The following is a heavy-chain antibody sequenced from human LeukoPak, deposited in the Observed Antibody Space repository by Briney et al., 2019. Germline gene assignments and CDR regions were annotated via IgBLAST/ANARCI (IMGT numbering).Heavy chain of an antibody. Sequence: SETLSLTCAVYGGSFSGYYWSWIRQPPGKGLEWIGEINHSGSTNYNPSLKSRVTISVDTSKNQFSLKLSSVTAVDTAVYYCARIAGYCSYTSCHWFDPWGQGTLVTVSS. V-gene: IGHV4-34*01. D-gene: IGHD2-2*01. CDR1: GGSFSGYY. J-gene: IGHJ5*02. CDR2: INHSGST. CDR3: ARIAGYCSYTSCHWFDP.